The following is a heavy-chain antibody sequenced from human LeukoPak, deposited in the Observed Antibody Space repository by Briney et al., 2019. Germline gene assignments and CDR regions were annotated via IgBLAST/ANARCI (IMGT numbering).Heavy chain of an antibody. CDR3: AREYWYFDL. V-gene: IGHV3-7*01. J-gene: IGHJ2*01. CDR2: IKEDGSEK. CDR1: GFNLNSRW. Sequence: PGGSLRLSCVASGFNLNSRWMDWVRQAPGKGLEWVANIKEDGSEKNYADSVKGRFSISRDNAENSLYLQMNSLRGEDTAAYYCAREYWYFDLWGRGTLVTVSS.